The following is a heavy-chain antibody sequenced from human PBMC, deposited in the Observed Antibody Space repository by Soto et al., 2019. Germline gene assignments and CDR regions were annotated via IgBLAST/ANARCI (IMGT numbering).Heavy chain of an antibody. CDR2: IYYSGST. Sequence: SETLSLTCTVSGGSISSYYWSWIRQPPGKGLEWIGYIYYSGSTNYNPSLKSRVTISVDTSKNQFSLKLSSVTAADTAVYYCARGYSSSWVYFDYWGQGTLVTVSS. V-gene: IGHV4-59*01. D-gene: IGHD6-13*01. J-gene: IGHJ4*02. CDR3: ARGYSSSWVYFDY. CDR1: GGSISSYY.